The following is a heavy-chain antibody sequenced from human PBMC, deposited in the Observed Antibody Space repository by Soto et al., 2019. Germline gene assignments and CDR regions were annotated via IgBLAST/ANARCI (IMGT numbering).Heavy chain of an antibody. J-gene: IGHJ4*02. V-gene: IGHV3-23*01. Sequence: EVQLLESGGGLVQPGGSLRLSCAASGFTFATSAMSWVRQPPGKGLEWVSSISISGLDTYYADSVKGRFTMSRDNSKSTLFLQMNSLRAEDTAVYYCAKILVVAGLDYWGQGTPVTVSS. CDR1: GFTFATSA. CDR3: AKILVVAGLDY. CDR2: ISISGLDT. D-gene: IGHD2-21*01.